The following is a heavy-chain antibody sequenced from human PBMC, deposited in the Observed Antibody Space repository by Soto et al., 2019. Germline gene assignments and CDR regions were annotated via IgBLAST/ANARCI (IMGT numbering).Heavy chain of an antibody. V-gene: IGHV3-21*01. CDR1: GFNFINYA. D-gene: IGHD3-16*01. J-gene: IGHJ2*01. CDR3: ARAQGGTYDWYFDL. Sequence: TGGSLRLSCAASGFNFINYAMNWVRQAPGKGLEWVSSISSSGSYIYYADSLKGRFTISRDIAKNSLYLQMESLRAEDTAVYYCARAQGGTYDWYFDLWGRGTLVTVSS. CDR2: ISSSGSYI.